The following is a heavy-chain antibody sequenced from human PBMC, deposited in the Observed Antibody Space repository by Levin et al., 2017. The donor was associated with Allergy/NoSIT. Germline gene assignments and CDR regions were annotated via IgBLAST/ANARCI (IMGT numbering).Heavy chain of an antibody. CDR1: GGSFSGYY. V-gene: IGHV4-34*01. CDR2: INHSGST. J-gene: IGHJ4*02. Sequence: PSETLSLTCAVYGGSFSGYYWSWIRQPPGKGLEWIGEINHSGSTNYNPSLKSRVTISVDTSKNQFSLKLSSVTAADTAVYYCARKSGMVRGVFPFDYWGQGTLVTVSS. D-gene: IGHD3-10*01. CDR3: ARKSGMVRGVFPFDY.